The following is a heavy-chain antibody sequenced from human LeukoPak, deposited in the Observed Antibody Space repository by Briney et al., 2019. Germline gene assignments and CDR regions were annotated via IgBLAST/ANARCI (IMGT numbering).Heavy chain of an antibody. CDR2: ISSSGSNI. D-gene: IGHD4-23*01. V-gene: IGHV3-11*04. CDR1: GFTFSDYY. J-gene: IGHJ4*02. CDR3: ARVNGGNRYFDY. Sequence: PGGSLRLSCAASGFTFSDYYMSWIRQAPGKGLEWVSYISSSGSNIYYADSVRGRFTISRDNAKNSLYLQMISLRAEDTAVYYCARVNGGNRYFDYWGQGTLVTVSS.